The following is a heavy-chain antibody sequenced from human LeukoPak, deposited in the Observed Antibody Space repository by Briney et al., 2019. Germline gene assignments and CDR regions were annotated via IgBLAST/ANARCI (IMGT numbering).Heavy chain of an antibody. J-gene: IGHJ4*02. Sequence: GSLRLSFAASGFTFSSYSMNWVRQAPGKGLEWVSSISSTSIYIYYADSVKGRFTISRDNAKNSLYLQMDSLRAEDTAVYYCARADYDFWSGHQGYYFDYWGQGTLVTASS. CDR1: GFTFSSYS. CDR3: ARADYDFWSGHQGYYFDY. CDR2: ISSTSIYI. V-gene: IGHV3-21*01. D-gene: IGHD3-3*01.